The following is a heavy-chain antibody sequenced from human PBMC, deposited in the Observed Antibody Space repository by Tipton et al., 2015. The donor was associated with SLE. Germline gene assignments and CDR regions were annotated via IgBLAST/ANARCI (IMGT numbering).Heavy chain of an antibody. Sequence: TLSLTCTVYGGSFSGYYWSWIRQPPGKGLEWIGEITDSGSTYYNASLKSRVTISVDTSNNHFSLRLSSVTAADTAVFYCATYENYDFWTGSYSTPDYFDYWGQGTLVTVSS. J-gene: IGHJ4*02. CDR3: ATYENYDFWTGSYSTPDYFDY. CDR1: GGSFSGYY. V-gene: IGHV4-34*01. D-gene: IGHD3-3*01. CDR2: ITDSGST.